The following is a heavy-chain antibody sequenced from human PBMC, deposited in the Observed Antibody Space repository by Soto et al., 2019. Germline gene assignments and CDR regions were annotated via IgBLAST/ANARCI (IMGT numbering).Heavy chain of an antibody. J-gene: IGHJ6*02. CDR3: ARDGPPTTTGVGPSYTMDV. CDR2: INPSGGRI. Sequence: QMQLVQSGAEVKKPGASVKVSCTASGYTFTSYQMHWVRQAPGQGLEWMGIINPSGGRITYAPRFQGRVLMTRDTSTNTVYMELRSLRSEDTAVYYCARDGPPTTTGVGPSYTMDVWGQGNTVTVS. CDR1: GYTFTSYQ. V-gene: IGHV1-46*01. D-gene: IGHD3-3*01.